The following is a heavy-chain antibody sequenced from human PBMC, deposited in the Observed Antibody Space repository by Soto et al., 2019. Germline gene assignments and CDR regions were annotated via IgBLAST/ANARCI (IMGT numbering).Heavy chain of an antibody. Sequence: GGSLGLGCVSSGFTFSSYGMSWVRHAPGKGLEWVSALTGTDGTTYYADCVKGRFTISRDNSKNTLYLLMNSLRAEDTAVYYCAKCTAVGCHSPFDPWGQGTKVTVSS. J-gene: IGHJ5*02. CDR3: AKCTAVGCHSPFDP. CDR1: GFTFSSYG. V-gene: IGHV3-23*01. D-gene: IGHD2-8*02. CDR2: LTGTDGTT.